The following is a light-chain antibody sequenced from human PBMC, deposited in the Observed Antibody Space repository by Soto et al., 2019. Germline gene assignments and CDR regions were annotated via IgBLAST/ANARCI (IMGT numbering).Light chain of an antibody. J-gene: IGLJ1*01. V-gene: IGLV2-14*01. CDR1: SSDVGGYNY. CDR2: DVS. Sequence: QPALTQPASVSGSPGQSITISCTGTSSDVGGYNYVSWYQQHPGKAPKLMIYDVSNRPSGVFNRFSGSKSGNTASLTISGLQAEDEADYYCSSYTSSSTLVFGTGTKVTV. CDR3: SSYTSSSTLV.